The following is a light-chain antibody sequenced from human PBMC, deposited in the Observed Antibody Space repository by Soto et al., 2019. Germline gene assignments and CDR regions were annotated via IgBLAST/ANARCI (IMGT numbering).Light chain of an antibody. CDR2: VPS. CDR3: QESYSTS. V-gene: IGKV1-39*01. J-gene: IGKJ1*01. CDR1: QYIRTY. Sequence: DIQMTQSPSSLSASVGDSLTITCLPSQYIRTYLNCYQEKPGKAPKLLIYVPSNLQSGLPSRLSGSGSGTDSTLAISRLQPEDIATYYCQESYSTSFGQGTKVDIK.